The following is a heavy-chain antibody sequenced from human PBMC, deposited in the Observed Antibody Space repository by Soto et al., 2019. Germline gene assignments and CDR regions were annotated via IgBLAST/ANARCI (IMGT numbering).Heavy chain of an antibody. J-gene: IGHJ4*02. CDR1: GFTFSSYG. CDR2: ISYDGSNK. V-gene: IGHV3-30*18. Sequence: QVQLVESGGGVVQPGRSLRLSCAASGFTFSSYGMHWVRQAPGKGLEWVAVISYDGSNKYYADSVKGRFTISRDNSKNTPYLQMNSLRAEDTAVYYCAKDAGRRQWLASFDYWGQGTLVTVSS. D-gene: IGHD6-19*01. CDR3: AKDAGRRQWLASFDY.